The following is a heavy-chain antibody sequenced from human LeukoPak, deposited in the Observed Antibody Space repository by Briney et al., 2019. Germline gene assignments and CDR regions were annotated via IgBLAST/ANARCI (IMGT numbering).Heavy chain of an antibody. CDR1: GFSVRSNY. D-gene: IGHD5-12*01. J-gene: IGHJ4*02. Sequence: GGSLRLSCTASGFSVRSNYMSWFRQAPGRGLEWASVIYNGGSTYYADSVKGRFIISKDISKNTLYLQMNNLRADDTAFYYCARESGYAVGDFWGRGTLVTVSS. V-gene: IGHV3-53*01. CDR2: IYNGGST. CDR3: ARESGYAVGDF.